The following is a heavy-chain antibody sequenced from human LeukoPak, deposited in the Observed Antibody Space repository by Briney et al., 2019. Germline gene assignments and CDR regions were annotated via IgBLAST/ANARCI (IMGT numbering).Heavy chain of an antibody. Sequence: GASVTVSCTASGYTFTSYGNSWVRQAPGQGHEWMGWISAYNGNTNYAQKLQGRVTMTTDTSTSTAYMELRSLRSDDTAVYYCARVGYDSSGYWYYFDYWGQGTLVTVSS. D-gene: IGHD3-22*01. V-gene: IGHV1-18*01. CDR2: ISAYNGNT. CDR1: GYTFTSYG. J-gene: IGHJ4*02. CDR3: ARVGYDSSGYWYYFDY.